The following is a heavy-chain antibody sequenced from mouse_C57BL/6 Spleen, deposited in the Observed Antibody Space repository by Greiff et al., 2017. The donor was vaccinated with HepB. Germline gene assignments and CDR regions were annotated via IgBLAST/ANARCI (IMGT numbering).Heavy chain of an antibody. J-gene: IGHJ3*01. CDR1: GFTFSSYG. CDR3: AREDYDGFAY. Sequence: EVKLMESGGDLVKPGGSLKLSCAASGFTFSSYGMSWVRQTPDKRLEWVATISSGGSYTYYPDSVKGRFTISRDNAKNTLYLQMSSLKSEDTAMYHCAREDYDGFAYWGQGTLVTVSA. D-gene: IGHD2-4*01. V-gene: IGHV5-6*01. CDR2: ISSGGSYT.